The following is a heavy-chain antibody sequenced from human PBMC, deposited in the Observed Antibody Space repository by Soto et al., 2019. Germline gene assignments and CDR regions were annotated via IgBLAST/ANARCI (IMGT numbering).Heavy chain of an antibody. J-gene: IGHJ3*01. V-gene: IGHV3-74*01. CDR2: ISRDGSMT. D-gene: IGHD3-22*01. CDR3: ARGDYHDTGGPFSDAFDV. CDR1: RFTVNNYW. Sequence: PWGSLRPSCAACRFTVNNYWMHWVRQGPGKGLVWVSRISRDGSMTSYADSVKGRFTISRDNAKNTLYLQMSSLRLEDTAVYYSARGDYHDTGGPFSDAFDVWGPGTMVTVSS.